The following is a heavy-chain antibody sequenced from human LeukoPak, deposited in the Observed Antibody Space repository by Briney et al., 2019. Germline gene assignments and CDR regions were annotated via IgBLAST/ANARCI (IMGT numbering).Heavy chain of an antibody. Sequence: PGGSLRLSCEASRFTFSSSTMSWVRQAPGKGLEWVSTISIGGGSTYYVDSVKGRFTISRDNSKNTLYLQMNSLRVEDTAVYYCARPYYYDSSGYYDYWGQGTLVTVSS. CDR3: ARPYYYDSSGYYDY. D-gene: IGHD3-22*01. CDR2: ISIGGGST. J-gene: IGHJ4*02. CDR1: RFTFSSST. V-gene: IGHV3-23*01.